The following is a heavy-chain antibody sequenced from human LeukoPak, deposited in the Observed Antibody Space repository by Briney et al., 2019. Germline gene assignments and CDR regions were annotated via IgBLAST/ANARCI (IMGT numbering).Heavy chain of an antibody. J-gene: IGHJ4*02. D-gene: IGHD2-8*01. V-gene: IGHV6-1*01. CDR3: ARGYCTNGVCYRLDY. CDR2: TYYRSNYYN. CDR1: GDSVSSNSAA. Sequence: SQTLSLTCAISGDSVSSNSAAWNWIRQSPSRGLEWLGRTYYRSNYYNDYAVSVKSRITINPDTSKNQFSLQLNFVTPEDTAVYYCARGYCTNGVCYRLDYWGQGTLVTVSS.